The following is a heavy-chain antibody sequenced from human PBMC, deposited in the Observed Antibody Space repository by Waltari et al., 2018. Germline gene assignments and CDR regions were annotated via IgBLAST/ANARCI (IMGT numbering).Heavy chain of an antibody. D-gene: IGHD5-18*01. CDR3: ARDGYSYGLGTFDI. Sequence: EVQLVESGGGSVQPGGSLRLSCAASGFPFSIYWMHWVRQSPGKGLVGVSGINSDGSSTSYADSVKGRFTISRDNAKNTLYLQMNSLRAEDTAVYYCARDGYSYGLGTFDIWGQGTMVTVSS. V-gene: IGHV3-74*01. J-gene: IGHJ3*02. CDR2: INSDGSST. CDR1: GFPFSIYW.